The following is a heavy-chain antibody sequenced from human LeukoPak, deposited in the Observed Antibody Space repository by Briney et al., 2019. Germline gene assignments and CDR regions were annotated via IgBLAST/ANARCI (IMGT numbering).Heavy chain of an antibody. CDR1: GGSFTGYY. J-gene: IGHJ4*03. Sequence: SETLSLTCAVYGGSFTGYYWGWIRQSPGKGLQWIAEVNHRGDTNYNTSVKGRVTISVDTSKNQFSLKVTSLTAADTAVYYCARGPTISETGYFDYWGQGTLVTVSS. V-gene: IGHV4-34*01. D-gene: IGHD1-1*01. CDR2: VNHRGDT. CDR3: ARGPTISETGYFDY.